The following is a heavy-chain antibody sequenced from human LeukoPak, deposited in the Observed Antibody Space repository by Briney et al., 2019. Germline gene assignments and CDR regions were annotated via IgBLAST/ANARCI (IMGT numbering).Heavy chain of an antibody. D-gene: IGHD6-19*01. V-gene: IGHV3-9*01. Sequence: GGSLRLSCAASGFTFDDYAMHWVRQAPGKGLEWVSGISWNSGSIGYADSVKGRFTISRDNAKNSLYLQMNSLRAEDTALYYCAKDNSGWPSAHFDYWGQGTLVTVSS. CDR3: AKDNSGWPSAHFDY. CDR2: ISWNSGSI. CDR1: GFTFDDYA. J-gene: IGHJ4*02.